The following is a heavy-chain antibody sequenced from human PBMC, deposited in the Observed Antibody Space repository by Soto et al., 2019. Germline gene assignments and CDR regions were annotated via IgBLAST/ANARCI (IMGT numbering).Heavy chain of an antibody. CDR2: INADNGNT. CDR1: GYTFTSYA. J-gene: IGHJ3*02. V-gene: IGHV1-3*01. D-gene: IGHD2-15*01. Sequence: ASVKVSCKASGYTFTSYAMHWVRQAPGQRLEWMGWINADNGNTKYAQKFQGRVTITRDTSTSTAYMELRSLRSDDTAVYYCAREYCSGGSCYSDAFDIWGQGTMVTVSS. CDR3: AREYCSGGSCYSDAFDI.